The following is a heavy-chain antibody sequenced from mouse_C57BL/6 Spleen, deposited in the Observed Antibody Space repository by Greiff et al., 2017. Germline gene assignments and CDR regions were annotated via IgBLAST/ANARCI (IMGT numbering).Heavy chain of an antibody. CDR3: AGEAITTVVATNY. V-gene: IGHV14-2*01. J-gene: IGHJ2*01. Sequence: VQLQQSGAELVKPGASVKLSCTASGFNIKDYYMHWVKQRTEQGLEWIGRIDPEDGETKYAPKFQGKATITADPSSNTAYLQLSSLTSEDTAVYYCAGEAITTVVATNYWGQGTTLTVSS. CDR1: GFNIKDYY. CDR2: IDPEDGET. D-gene: IGHD1-1*01.